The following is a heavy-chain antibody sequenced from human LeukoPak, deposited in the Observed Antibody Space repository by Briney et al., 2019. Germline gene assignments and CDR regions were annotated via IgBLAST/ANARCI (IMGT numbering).Heavy chain of an antibody. CDR1: GYTFTSYG. CDR2: ISAYNGNT. V-gene: IGHV1-18*01. D-gene: IGHD3-22*01. J-gene: IGHJ4*02. Sequence: VASVKVSCKASGYTFTSYGISWVRQAPGQGLEWMGWISAYNGNTNYAQKLQGRVTMTTDTSTSTAYMELRSLRSDDTAVYYCARDKGLPDPDVITMIVVVPLDYWGQGTLVTVSS. CDR3: ARDKGLPDPDVITMIVVVPLDY.